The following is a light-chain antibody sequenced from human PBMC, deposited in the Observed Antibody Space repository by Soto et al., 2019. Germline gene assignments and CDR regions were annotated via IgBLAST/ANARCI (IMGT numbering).Light chain of an antibody. Sequence: DIQMTQSPSSLSASVGDRVTITCRASQSISSYLNWYQQKPGKAPKLLIYAASSLQSGVPSRFSGSGSGTDVTLTIISLQPEDFATYYCQQSYSTLTFGPGTKVDIK. CDR1: QSISSY. V-gene: IGKV1-39*01. CDR2: AAS. J-gene: IGKJ3*01. CDR3: QQSYSTLT.